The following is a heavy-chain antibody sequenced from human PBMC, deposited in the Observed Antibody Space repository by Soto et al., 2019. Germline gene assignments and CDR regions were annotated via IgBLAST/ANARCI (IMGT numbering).Heavy chain of an antibody. J-gene: IGHJ5*02. Sequence: QVQLVQSGAEVKKPGASVKVSCKASGYTFTSYYMHWVRQAPGQGLEWMGIINPSGGSTSYAHKCQRRVTMTRDTSTSPVYMELSSLRSEDTAVYYCARDQTGLELLSMGRDWFDPWGQGTMITVSS. D-gene: IGHD1-7*01. CDR3: ARDQTGLELLSMGRDWFDP. CDR2: INPSGGST. V-gene: IGHV1-46*01. CDR1: GYTFTSYY.